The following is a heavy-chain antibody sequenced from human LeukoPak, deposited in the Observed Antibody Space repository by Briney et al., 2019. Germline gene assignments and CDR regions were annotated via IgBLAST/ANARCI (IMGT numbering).Heavy chain of an antibody. CDR1: GGSISSYY. Sequence: KTSEILSLTCTVSGGSISSYYWSWIRQPPGKGPEWIGYMYYSGSTNYNPSLKSRVTISVDTSKNQFSLKLSSVTAADTAVYYCARVDYYYDSSGYSRYFDLWGRGTLVTVSS. CDR3: ARVDYYYDSSGYSRYFDL. V-gene: IGHV4-59*12. CDR2: MYYSGST. J-gene: IGHJ2*01. D-gene: IGHD3-22*01.